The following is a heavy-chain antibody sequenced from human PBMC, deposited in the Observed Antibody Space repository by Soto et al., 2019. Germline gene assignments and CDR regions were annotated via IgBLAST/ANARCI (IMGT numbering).Heavy chain of an antibody. D-gene: IGHD3-22*01. J-gene: IGHJ4*02. CDR1: GYTFTSYA. Sequence: ASVKVSCKASGYTFTSYAMHWVRQAPGQRLEWMGWINAGNSDTTYSQKFQGRVTITSDTSASTAYMELTSLRSEDTAVYYCARDFSMVVVDIGYWGQGTLVTVSS. CDR3: ARDFSMVVVDIGY. V-gene: IGHV1-3*01. CDR2: INAGNSDT.